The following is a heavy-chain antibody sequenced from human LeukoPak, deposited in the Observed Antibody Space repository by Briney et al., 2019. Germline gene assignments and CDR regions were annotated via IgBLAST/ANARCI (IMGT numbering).Heavy chain of an antibody. V-gene: IGHV4-34*01. CDR1: GGSFSGYY. D-gene: IGHD6-13*01. CDR3: ATRIAAAGVRDAFDI. CDR2: INHSGST. Sequence: SETLSLTCAVSGGSFSGYYWSWIRQPPGKGLEWIGEINHSGSTNYNPSLKSRVTISVDTSKNQFSLKLSSVTAADTAVYYCATRIAAAGVRDAFDIWGQGTMVTVSS. J-gene: IGHJ3*02.